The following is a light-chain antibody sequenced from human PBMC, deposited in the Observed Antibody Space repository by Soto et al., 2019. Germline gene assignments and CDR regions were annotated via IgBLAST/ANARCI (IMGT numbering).Light chain of an antibody. V-gene: IGLV1-40*01. Sequence: QSVLTQPPSVSGAPGQRVTISCTGSSSNIGAGYDVHWYQQLPGTAPKLLIYGNSNRPSGVPDRFSGSKSGTSASLAITGLQDEDEADYYCQSYDSSLRYAVGTGTKLTVL. CDR2: GNS. J-gene: IGLJ1*01. CDR1: SSNIGAGYD. CDR3: QSYDSSLRYA.